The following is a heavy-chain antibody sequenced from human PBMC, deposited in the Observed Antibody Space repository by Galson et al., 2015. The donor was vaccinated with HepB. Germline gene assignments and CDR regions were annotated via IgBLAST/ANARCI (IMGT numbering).Heavy chain of an antibody. J-gene: IGHJ4*02. D-gene: IGHD4-17*01. CDR1: GFTFSDYY. V-gene: IGHV3-11*06. Sequence: SLRLCCAASGFTFSDYYMSWIRQAPGKGLEWLSYISSTGTYTNYADSVKGRFTISRDNAKNSLYLQMNNLRAEDTAVYYCARVADADYGDHSHFDYWGQGTLVTVSS. CDR3: ARVADADYGDHSHFDY. CDR2: ISSTGTYT.